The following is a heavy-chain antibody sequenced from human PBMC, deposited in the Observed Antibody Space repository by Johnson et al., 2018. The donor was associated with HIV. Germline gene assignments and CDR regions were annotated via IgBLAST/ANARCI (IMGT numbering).Heavy chain of an antibody. V-gene: IGHV3-9*01. CDR3: ARERWSAYYGAFDI. Sequence: VQLVESGGGLVQPGRSLRLSCAASGFTFDDYAMHWVRQAPGKGLEWVSGISWNSGSIGYADSVKGRFTISRDNAKNSLYVQMNSLRAEDTALYYCARERWSAYYGAFDIWGHGTLVTVSS. CDR2: ISWNSGSI. D-gene: IGHD3-3*01. J-gene: IGHJ3*02. CDR1: GFTFDDYA.